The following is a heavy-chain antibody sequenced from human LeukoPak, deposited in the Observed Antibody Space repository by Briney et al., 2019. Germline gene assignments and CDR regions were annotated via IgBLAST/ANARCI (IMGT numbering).Heavy chain of an antibody. Sequence: QPGGSLRLSCAASGFTFSSYAMHWVRQAPGKGLEYVSAISSNGGSTYYANSVKGRFTISRDNSKNTLYLQMGSLRAEDMAVYYCARGGRGIAVAGTNYWGRGTLVTVSS. V-gene: IGHV3-64*01. D-gene: IGHD6-19*01. CDR2: ISSNGGST. CDR3: ARGGRGIAVAGTNY. CDR1: GFTFSSYA. J-gene: IGHJ4*02.